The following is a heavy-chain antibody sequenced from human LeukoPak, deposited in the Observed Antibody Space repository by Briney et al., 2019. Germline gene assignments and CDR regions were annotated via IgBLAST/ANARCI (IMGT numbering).Heavy chain of an antibody. Sequence: GGSLRLSCAASGFTFSSYSMNWVRQAPGKGLEWVSSITSSSSYIYYADSVKGRFTISRDNAKNSLYLQMNSLRADDTAVYYCARDYGAGDYAYWGQGTLVTVSP. CDR1: GFTFSSYS. V-gene: IGHV3-21*01. CDR2: ITSSSSYI. CDR3: ARDYGAGDYAY. J-gene: IGHJ4*02. D-gene: IGHD4-17*01.